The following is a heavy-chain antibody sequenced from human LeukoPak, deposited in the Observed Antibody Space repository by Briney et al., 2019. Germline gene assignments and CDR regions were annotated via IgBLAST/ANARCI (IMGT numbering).Heavy chain of an antibody. CDR3: ARAWAMVRFSYGMDV. V-gene: IGHV3-74*01. CDR2: INSDGSST. CDR1: GFTFSSYW. J-gene: IGHJ6*02. Sequence: PGGSLRLSCAASGFTFSSYWMHWVRQAPGKGLVWVSRINSDGSSTSYADSVKGRFTISRDNAKNTLYLQMNSLRAEDTAVYYCARAWAMVRFSYGMDVWGQGTTVTVSS. D-gene: IGHD3-10*01.